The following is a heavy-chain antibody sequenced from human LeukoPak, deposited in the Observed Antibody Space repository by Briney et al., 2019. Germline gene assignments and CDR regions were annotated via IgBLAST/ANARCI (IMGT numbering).Heavy chain of an antibody. Sequence: GGSLRLSCAASGFTFSSYWMSWVRQAPGKGLEWVANIKQDGSEKYYVDSVKGRFTISRDNAKNSLYLQMNSLRAEDTAVYYCARDYDFWSGKDAFDIWGQGTMVTVSS. CDR3: ARDYDFWSGKDAFDI. CDR1: GFTFSSYW. V-gene: IGHV3-7*01. D-gene: IGHD3-3*01. J-gene: IGHJ3*02. CDR2: IKQDGSEK.